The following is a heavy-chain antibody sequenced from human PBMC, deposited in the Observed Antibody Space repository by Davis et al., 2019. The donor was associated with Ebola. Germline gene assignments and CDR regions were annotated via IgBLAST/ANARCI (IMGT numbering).Heavy chain of an antibody. Sequence: GESLKISCAASGFTFSNAWMSWVRQAPGKGLEWVGRIKSKTDGGTTDYAAPVKGRFTISRDDSKNTLYLQMNSLKTEDTAVYYCTRVQVTLDAFDIWGQGTMVTVSS. V-gene: IGHV3-15*01. J-gene: IGHJ3*02. CDR1: GFTFSNAW. CDR3: TRVQVTLDAFDI. CDR2: IKSKTDGGTT. D-gene: IGHD2-21*02.